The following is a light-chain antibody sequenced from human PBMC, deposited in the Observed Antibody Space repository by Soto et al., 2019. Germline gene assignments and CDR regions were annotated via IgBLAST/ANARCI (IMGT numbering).Light chain of an antibody. CDR1: LPISNS. V-gene: IGKV1-27*01. CDR2: AAS. CDR3: QQYNSYS. J-gene: IGKJ1*01. Sequence: DIQMTQSPSSLSASLRDRVTITCRPTLPISNSLARYQQKPGTIPNLLIYAASTLQAGVPSRFSGSGSGTEFTLTIRSLQPDDFATYYCQQYNSYSFGQGTKVDIK.